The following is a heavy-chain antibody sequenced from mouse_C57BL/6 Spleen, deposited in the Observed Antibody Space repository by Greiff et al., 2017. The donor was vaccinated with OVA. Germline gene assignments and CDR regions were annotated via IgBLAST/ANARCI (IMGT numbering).Heavy chain of an antibody. V-gene: IGHV1-19*01. Sequence: EVHLVESGPVLVKPGASVKMSCKASGYTFTDYYMNWVKQSHGKSLEWIGVINPYNGGTSYNQKFKGKATLTVDKSSSTAYMELNSLTSEDSAVYYCARGPRNWDGDYWGQGTTLTVSS. J-gene: IGHJ2*01. CDR1: GYTFTDYY. CDR2: INPYNGGT. D-gene: IGHD4-1*01. CDR3: ARGPRNWDGDY.